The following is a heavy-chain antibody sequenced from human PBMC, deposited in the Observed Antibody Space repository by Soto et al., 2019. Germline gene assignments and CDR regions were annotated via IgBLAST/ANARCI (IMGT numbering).Heavy chain of an antibody. Sequence: QVQLQQWGAGLLKPSETLSLTCAVYGGSFSGYYWSWLRQPPGKGLEWMGEINHSGSTHYNPSLKRRVTISVDTSKNQFSLKLSSVTAADTAVYYCARLALRFHGAFDIWGQGTMVTVSS. CDR3: ARLALRFHGAFDI. CDR1: GGSFSGYY. CDR2: INHSGST. J-gene: IGHJ3*02. V-gene: IGHV4-34*01. D-gene: IGHD3-3*01.